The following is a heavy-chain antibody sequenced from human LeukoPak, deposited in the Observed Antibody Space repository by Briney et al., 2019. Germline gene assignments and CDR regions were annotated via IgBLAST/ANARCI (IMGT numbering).Heavy chain of an antibody. CDR1: GFTFSSYA. V-gene: IGHV3-30-3*01. CDR2: ISYDGSNK. D-gene: IGHD3-9*01. CDR3: ARAYDILTGYYSF. Sequence: PGRSLRLSCAASGFTFSSYAMHWVRQAPGKGLEWVAVISYDGSNKYYADSVKGRFTISRDNSKNTLYLRMNSLRAEDTAVYCCARAYDILTGYYSFWGQGTLVTVSS. J-gene: IGHJ4*02.